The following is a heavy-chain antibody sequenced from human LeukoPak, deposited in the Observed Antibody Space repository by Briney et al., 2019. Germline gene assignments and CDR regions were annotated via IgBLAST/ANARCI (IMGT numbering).Heavy chain of an antibody. Sequence: SVKVSCKASGGTFSSYAISWVRQAPGQGLEWMGRIIPILGIANYAQKLQGRVTMTTDTSTSTAYMELRSLRSKDTAVYYCARDPGSYYFDYWGQGTLVTVSS. CDR3: ARDPGSYYFDY. V-gene: IGHV1-69*04. J-gene: IGHJ4*02. CDR2: IIPILGIA. CDR1: GGTFSSYA. D-gene: IGHD3-10*01.